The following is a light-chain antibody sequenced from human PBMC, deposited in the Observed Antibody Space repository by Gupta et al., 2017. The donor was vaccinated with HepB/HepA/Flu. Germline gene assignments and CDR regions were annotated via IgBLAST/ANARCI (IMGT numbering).Light chain of an antibody. V-gene: IGLV2-18*02. J-gene: IGLJ2*01. CDR3: SSYASSSIVT. Sequence: QSALTQPPAVSGSPGPSVTISCTGISDDVGSYNRVSWYQQSPGTVPKLMIFEVSTRPAGVPYRFSGSNSGNTAFLTISGLQAEDEADYYCSSYASSSIVTFGGGTKLTVL. CDR1: SDDVGSYNR. CDR2: EVS.